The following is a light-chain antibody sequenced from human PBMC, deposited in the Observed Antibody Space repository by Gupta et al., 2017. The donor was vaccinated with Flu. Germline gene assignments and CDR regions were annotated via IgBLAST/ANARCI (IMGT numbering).Light chain of an antibody. CDR1: QSVSSSY. CDR3: QQYGSSRWT. V-gene: IGKV3-20*01. CDR2: GAS. Sequence: GTLSLSPGERATLSCRASQSVSSSYLAWYQQKPGQAPRLLSYGASSRATGIPDTFSGSGSGTDFTLTISRLEPEDFAMYYCQQYGSSRWTFGQGTKVEIK. J-gene: IGKJ1*01.